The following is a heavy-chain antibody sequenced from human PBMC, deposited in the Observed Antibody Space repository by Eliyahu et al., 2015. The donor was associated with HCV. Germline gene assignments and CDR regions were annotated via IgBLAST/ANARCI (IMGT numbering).Heavy chain of an antibody. D-gene: IGHD5-18*01. V-gene: IGHV3-11*06. J-gene: IGHJ4*02. Sequence: QVQLVESGGGLVKPGGSLRLSCAASGFTFSDYYMSWIRQAPGKGLEWVSYISSSSSYTNYADSVKGRFTISRDNAKNSLYLQMNSLRAEDTAVYYCAAGLWIQSFDYWGQGTLVTVSS. CDR2: ISSSSSYT. CDR3: AAGLWIQSFDY. CDR1: GFTFSDYY.